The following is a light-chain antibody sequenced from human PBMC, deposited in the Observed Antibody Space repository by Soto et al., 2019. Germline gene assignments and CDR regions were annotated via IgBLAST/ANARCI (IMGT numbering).Light chain of an antibody. Sequence: QSVLTQPASVSGAAGQAITISCTGTSSDVASYYFVSWYQQHPGKAPKLMIYEFNKRPSGISSRFSGSTSGNTASLTISGLQAEDEADYYCCSSADSSTPHVFGTGTKVTVL. J-gene: IGLJ1*01. V-gene: IGLV2-23*02. CDR2: EFN. CDR1: SSDVASYYF. CDR3: CSSADSSTPHV.